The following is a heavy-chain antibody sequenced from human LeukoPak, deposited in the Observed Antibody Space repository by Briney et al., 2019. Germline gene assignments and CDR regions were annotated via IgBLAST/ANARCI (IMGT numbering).Heavy chain of an antibody. CDR1: GGSISSGSYY. CDR2: MYTSGST. J-gene: IGHJ2*01. CDR3: AREDYDDPGGWYLDL. D-gene: IGHD3-22*01. Sequence: SETLSLTCTVSGGSISSGSYYWTWIRQPAGKGLEWIGRMYTSGSTNYNPSLKSRVTISVDKSKNQFSLKLSSVTAADTAVYYCAREDYDDPGGWYLDLWGRGTLVTVSS. V-gene: IGHV4-61*02.